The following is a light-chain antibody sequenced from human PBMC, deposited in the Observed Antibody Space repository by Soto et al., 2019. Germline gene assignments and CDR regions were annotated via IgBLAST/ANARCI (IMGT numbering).Light chain of an antibody. J-gene: IGKJ1*01. CDR1: QSISDT. Sequence: EIVMTQSPATLSVSPGGRATLSCRARQSISDTLAWYQQKPGQAPRLLIHGASTRAPGFPARFSGSGSGTEFTLTISSLQSEDFAVYYCQQYNNWPWAFCQGTKMDIK. CDR2: GAS. V-gene: IGKV3-15*01. CDR3: QQYNNWPWA.